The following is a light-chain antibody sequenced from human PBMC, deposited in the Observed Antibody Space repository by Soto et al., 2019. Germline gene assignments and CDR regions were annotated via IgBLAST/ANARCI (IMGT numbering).Light chain of an antibody. Sequence: QSVLTQPASVSGSPGQSIIISCTGTSSDADAYNYVSWYQHHPGKAPKLLIYDVSNRPSGISNRFSGSKSGNTASLTISGXXXXXXADYFCSSYTSSTILFGGGTKLTVL. CDR1: SSDADAYNY. CDR3: SSYTSSTIL. V-gene: IGLV2-14*03. J-gene: IGLJ2*01. CDR2: DVS.